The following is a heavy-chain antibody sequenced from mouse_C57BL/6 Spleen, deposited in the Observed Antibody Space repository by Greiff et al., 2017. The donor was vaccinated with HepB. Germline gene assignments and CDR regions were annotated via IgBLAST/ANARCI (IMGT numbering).Heavy chain of an antibody. V-gene: IGHV1-42*01. CDR3: ARPYYYGSGFAY. J-gene: IGHJ3*01. CDR2: INPSTGGT. CDR1: GYSFTGYY. Sequence: VQLKESGPELVKPGASVKISCKASGYSFTGYYMNWVKQSPEKSLEWIGEINPSTGGTTYNQKFKAKATLTVDKSSSTAYMQLKSLTSEDSAVYYCARPYYYGSGFAYWGQGTLVTVSA. D-gene: IGHD1-1*01.